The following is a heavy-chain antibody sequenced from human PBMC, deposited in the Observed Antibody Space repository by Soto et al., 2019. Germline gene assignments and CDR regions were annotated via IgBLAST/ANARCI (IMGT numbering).Heavy chain of an antibody. CDR1: GGTFSSYA. CDR3: ASIPFGAGSYSLLDP. J-gene: IGHJ5*02. CDR2: IIPIFGTA. V-gene: IGHV1-69*12. Sequence: QVQLVQSGAEVKKPGSSVKVSCKASGGTFSSYAISWVRQAPGQGLEWMGGIIPIFGTANYAQKFQGRGTXXADESTSTAYMELSSLRAEDTAVYSCASIPFGAGSYSLLDPWGQGTLVTVSS. D-gene: IGHD3-10*01.